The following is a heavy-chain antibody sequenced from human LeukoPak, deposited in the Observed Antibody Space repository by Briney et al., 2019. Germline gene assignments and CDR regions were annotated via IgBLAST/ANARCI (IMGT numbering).Heavy chain of an antibody. D-gene: IGHD3-9*01. CDR1: GGSIGSFY. CDR2: IYFSGNS. J-gene: IGHJ4*02. V-gene: IGHV4-59*08. CDR3: ARHETYYDILR. Sequence: SETLSLTCTVSGGSIGSFYWSWIRQPPGKGLEWIGYIYFSGNSNYNPSLKSRVTISVDTSKNQFSLKLSSVTAADTAVYYCARHETYYDILRWGQGTLVTVSS.